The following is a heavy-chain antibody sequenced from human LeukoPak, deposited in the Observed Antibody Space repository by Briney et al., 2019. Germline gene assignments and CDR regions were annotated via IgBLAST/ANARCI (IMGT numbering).Heavy chain of an antibody. V-gene: IGHV3-66*01. Sequence: HPGGSLRLSCAASGLIFSSYSMNWVRQAPGKGLEWISVIYGGGSTCYADSVKGRFTISRDNSKNTLYLQMNSLRVEDTAVYYCARRYYGMDVWGQGTTVTVSS. J-gene: IGHJ6*02. CDR3: ARRYYGMDV. CDR1: GLIFSSYS. CDR2: IYGGGST.